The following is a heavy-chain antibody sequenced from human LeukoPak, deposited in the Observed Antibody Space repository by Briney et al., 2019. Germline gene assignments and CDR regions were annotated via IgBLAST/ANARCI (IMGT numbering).Heavy chain of an antibody. CDR2: IYPGDSDT. Sequence: GESLKISCKGSGYSFTSYWIGWVRQMPGKGLEWMGIIYPGDSDTRYSPSFQGQVTISADKSISTAYLQWSSLKASDTAMYYCARQAFPPMALQDDGMDVWGQGTTVTVSS. V-gene: IGHV5-51*01. CDR1: GYSFTSYW. CDR3: ARQAFPPMALQDDGMDV. D-gene: IGHD4-11*01. J-gene: IGHJ6*02.